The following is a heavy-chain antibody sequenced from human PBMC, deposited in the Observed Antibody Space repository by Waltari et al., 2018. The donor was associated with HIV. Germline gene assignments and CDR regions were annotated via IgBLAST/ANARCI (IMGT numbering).Heavy chain of an antibody. J-gene: IGHJ6*02. CDR2: ISPKSGAT. CDR3: AREPVAPYHVHYSLDV. CDR1: GFTFTDSY. Sequence: VQVVQSGAEVRKPGASVKVSCATSGFTFTDSYIHWVRQAPGQGLEWVGRISPKSGATDYARSFQGRVTITSDTSISTAYLEVHRLTSDDTAVFYCAREPVAPYHVHYSLDVWDQGP. D-gene: IGHD2-15*01. V-gene: IGHV1-2*06.